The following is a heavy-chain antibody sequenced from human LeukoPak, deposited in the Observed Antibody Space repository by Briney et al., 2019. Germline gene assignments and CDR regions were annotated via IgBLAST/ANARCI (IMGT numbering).Heavy chain of an antibody. CDR2: INPNSGGT. V-gene: IGHV1-2*02. CDR1: GYTFTGYY. CDR3: ARYILYCSSTSCYRNNWFDP. D-gene: IGHD2-2*01. J-gene: IGHJ5*02. Sequence: ASVKVSCKASGYTFTGYYMHWVRQAPGQGLEWMGWINPNSGGTNYAQKFQGRVTMTRDTSISTAYMERSRLRSDDTAVYYCARYILYCSSTSCYRNNWFDPWGQGTLVTVSS.